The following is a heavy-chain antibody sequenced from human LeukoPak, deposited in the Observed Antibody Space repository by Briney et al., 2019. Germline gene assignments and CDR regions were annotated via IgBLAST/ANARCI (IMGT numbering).Heavy chain of an antibody. V-gene: IGHV3-33*01. CDR1: GFTFSSNG. CDR2: IWYDGSNK. CDR3: ARDRDYDYLDY. Sequence: GGSLRLSCAASGFTFSSNGMHWVRQAPGKGLEWVAVIWYDGSNKYYADSVRGRFTISRDNSKNTLYLQMNILRAEDTAVYYCARDRDYDYLDYWGQGTLVTVSS. D-gene: IGHD5-12*01. J-gene: IGHJ4*02.